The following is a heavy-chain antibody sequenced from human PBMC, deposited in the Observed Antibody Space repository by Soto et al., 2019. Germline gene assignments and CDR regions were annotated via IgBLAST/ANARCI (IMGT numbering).Heavy chain of an antibody. V-gene: IGHV3-23*01. CDR2: TSGGGDVA. Sequence: EVQLLESGGGLIQPGGSLRLSCTASGFTFINYAMNWVRQAPGKGLEWVSGTSGGGDVAFYADSVKGRFAISRDNSKNTLSLQMNSLRAEDTALYCCVKKSIGTVTNPVYWSFDLWGRGTRVTVSS. CDR1: GFTFINYA. D-gene: IGHD4-17*01. J-gene: IGHJ2*01. CDR3: VKKSIGTVTNPVYWSFDL.